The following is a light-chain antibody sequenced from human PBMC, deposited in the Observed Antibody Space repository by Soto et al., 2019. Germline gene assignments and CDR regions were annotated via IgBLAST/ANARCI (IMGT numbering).Light chain of an antibody. CDR2: DAS. CDR3: QQRSNWPVT. J-gene: IGKJ1*01. Sequence: EIVLTHSPATLSLSPGERATLSCRASQSVSSYLAWYQQKPGQAPRLLIYDASSRATGIPARFSGSGSGTDFTLTLSSLEPEDFAVYYCQQRSNWPVTCGQGTKVDIK. V-gene: IGKV3-11*01. CDR1: QSVSSY.